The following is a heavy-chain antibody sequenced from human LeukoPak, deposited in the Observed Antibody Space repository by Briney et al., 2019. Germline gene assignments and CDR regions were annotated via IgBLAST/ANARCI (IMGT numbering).Heavy chain of an antibody. CDR1: GDSVSSNSAA. Sequence: SQTLSLTCAISGDSVSSNSAAWNWIRQSPSRGLEWLGRTYYRSKWYNEYAVSVNSRIAIKTDSAKNQFSLQLNSVTPEDTAVYYCARGWRAHDYWGQGTLVTASS. CDR2: TYYRSKWYN. D-gene: IGHD5-24*01. J-gene: IGHJ4*02. CDR3: ARGWRAHDY. V-gene: IGHV6-1*01.